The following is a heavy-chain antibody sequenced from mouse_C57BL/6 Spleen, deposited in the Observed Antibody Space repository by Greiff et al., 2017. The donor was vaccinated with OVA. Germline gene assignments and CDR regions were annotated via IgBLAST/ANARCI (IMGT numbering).Heavy chain of an antibody. Sequence: QVQLQQSGPGLVQPSQSLSITCTASGFSLTSYAVHWVRQSPGKGLEWLGVIWRGGSTDYNAAFLSRLSITKENYKSQVFFKMNSLQADDTARYYCAKGRSSYAMDYWGQGTSVTVSS. J-gene: IGHJ4*01. CDR2: IWRGGST. V-gene: IGHV2-5*01. CDR3: AKGRSSYAMDY. D-gene: IGHD1-1*01. CDR1: GFSLTSYA.